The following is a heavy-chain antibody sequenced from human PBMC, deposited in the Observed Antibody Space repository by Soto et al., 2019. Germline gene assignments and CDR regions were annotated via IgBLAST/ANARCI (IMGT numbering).Heavy chain of an antibody. V-gene: IGHV3-74*01. CDR3: ARVASSFWYGGLFDY. Sequence: EVQLVESGGGLVQPGGSQRLSCAASGFTFSTYWMHWVRQPPGKGLVCVSRISSDGSSTSYADAVKGRFTISRDNAKNTLYLQMNSLRAEDTAVYYCARVASSFWYGGLFDYWGQGTLVTVSS. J-gene: IGHJ4*02. CDR2: ISSDGSST. CDR1: GFTFSTYW. D-gene: IGHD6-13*01.